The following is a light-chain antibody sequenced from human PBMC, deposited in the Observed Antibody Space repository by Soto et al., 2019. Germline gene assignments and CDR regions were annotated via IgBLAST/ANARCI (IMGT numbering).Light chain of an antibody. V-gene: IGLV2-14*01. CDR3: SSYPDSSPI. CDR2: EVN. CDR1: SSDVGGYNS. J-gene: IGLJ1*01. Sequence: QSVLAQPASVSGSPGQSVTISCTGTSSDVGGYNSVSWYQQHPGKAPKLIIYEVNNRPSGVSNRFSGSKSDNTASLTISGLQAEDEADYYCSSYPDSSPIFGGGTKVTVL.